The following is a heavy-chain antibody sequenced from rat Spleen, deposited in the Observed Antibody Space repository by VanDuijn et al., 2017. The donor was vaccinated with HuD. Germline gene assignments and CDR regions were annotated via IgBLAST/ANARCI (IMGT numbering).Heavy chain of an antibody. Sequence: EVQLVESGGGLVQPGNSLKLSCAASGFTFSDYAMAWVRQAPGKGLEWVSSINTDGGSTYYSDSVKGRFTFSSANAENTVYLQMNSLRSEYTATYYCATEGMVGFFDYWGQGVMVTVSS. CDR2: INTDGGST. J-gene: IGHJ2*01. V-gene: IGHV5-58*01. CDR1: GFTFSDYA. CDR3: ATEGMVGFFDY. D-gene: IGHD1-11*01.